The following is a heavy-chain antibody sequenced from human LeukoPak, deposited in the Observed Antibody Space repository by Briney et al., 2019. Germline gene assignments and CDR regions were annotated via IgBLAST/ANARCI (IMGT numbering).Heavy chain of an antibody. V-gene: IGHV4-61*01. CDR2: IYDSGST. CDR3: ARGRGWLPPG. Sequence: SETLSLTCSVSDGSISSGSYYLNWIRQPPGKGLEWIGQIYDSGSTNYNPSLKSRVTISVDTSKNQFSLKLSSVTAADTAVYYCARGRGWLPPGWGHGTLVTVSS. J-gene: IGHJ4*01. D-gene: IGHD5-12*01. CDR1: DGSISSGSYY.